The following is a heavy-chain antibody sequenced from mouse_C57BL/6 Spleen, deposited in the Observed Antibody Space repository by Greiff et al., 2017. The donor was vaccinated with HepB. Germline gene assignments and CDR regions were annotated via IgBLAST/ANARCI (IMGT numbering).Heavy chain of an antibody. Sequence: VQLQQPGTELVKPGASVKLSCKASGFTFTSYWMHWVKQRPEQGLEWIGNINPSNGDTNYNEKFKSKATLTVDKASSTAYMQLSSLTSEDSAVYYCARWDGGYWGQGTTLTVSS. CDR1: GFTFTSYW. J-gene: IGHJ2*01. CDR3: ARWDGGY. D-gene: IGHD4-1*01. CDR2: INPSNGDT. V-gene: IGHV1-53*01.